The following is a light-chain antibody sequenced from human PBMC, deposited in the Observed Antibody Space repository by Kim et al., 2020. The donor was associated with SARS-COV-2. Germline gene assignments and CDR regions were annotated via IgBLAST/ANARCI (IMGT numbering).Light chain of an antibody. CDR3: QQYSTTPWT. J-gene: IGKJ2*01. V-gene: IGKV3-20*01. Sequence: LSPGERATLSCRASQRVSSTYIAWYQQKPGQAPRLLISRASSRATSIPDRFSGSGSGTDFTLTVSRLDPEDVAVYYCQQYSTTPWTFGQGTKLEI. CDR2: RAS. CDR1: QRVSSTY.